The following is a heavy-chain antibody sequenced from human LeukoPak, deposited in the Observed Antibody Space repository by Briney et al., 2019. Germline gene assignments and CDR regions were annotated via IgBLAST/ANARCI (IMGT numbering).Heavy chain of an antibody. Sequence: PGGSLSLSCAASGFTFSSYEMHWVRQAPGKGLEWVSYIDISDSSVYYADSVKGRFTISRDNAKNSLYLQMSSLRAEDTGVYYCAVGASGYDSLDYWGQGTLVTVSS. D-gene: IGHD5-12*01. CDR2: IDISDSSV. V-gene: IGHV3-48*03. CDR3: AVGASGYDSLDY. CDR1: GFTFSSYE. J-gene: IGHJ4*02.